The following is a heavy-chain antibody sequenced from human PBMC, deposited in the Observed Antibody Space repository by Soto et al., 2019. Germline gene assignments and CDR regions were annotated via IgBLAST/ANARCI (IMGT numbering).Heavy chain of an antibody. CDR1: GFTFSSYN. D-gene: IGHD1-26*01. CDR2: ISSSSSYI. CDR3: ARDGLTTDGYYYGMDV. V-gene: IGHV3-21*01. J-gene: IGHJ6*02. Sequence: GGSLRLSCAASGFTFSSYNMNWVRQAPGKGLEWVSSISSSSSYIYYADSVKGRFTISRDNAKNSLYLQMNSLRDEDTAVYYCARDGLTTDGYYYGMDVWGQGTTVTVSS.